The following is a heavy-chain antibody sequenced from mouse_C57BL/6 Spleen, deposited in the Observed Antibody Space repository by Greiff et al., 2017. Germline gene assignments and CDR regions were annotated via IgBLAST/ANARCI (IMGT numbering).Heavy chain of an antibody. J-gene: IGHJ2*01. CDR1: GFTFSSYA. CDR3: TRGGYYGSYYFDY. CDR2: ISSGGDYI. D-gene: IGHD1-1*01. Sequence: DVHLVESGEGLVKPGGSLKLSCAASGFTFSSYAMSWVRQTPEKRLECVAYISSGGDYIYYADTVKGRFTISRDNARNTLYLQMSSLKSEDTAMYYCTRGGYYGSYYFDYWGQGTTLTVSS. V-gene: IGHV5-9-1*02.